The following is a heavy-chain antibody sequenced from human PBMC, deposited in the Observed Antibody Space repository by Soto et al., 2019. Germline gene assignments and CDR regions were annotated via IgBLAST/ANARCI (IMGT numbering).Heavy chain of an antibody. D-gene: IGHD3-16*01. J-gene: IGHJ1*01. CDR1: GFMFSAYT. CDR3: ATPYYFNH. V-gene: IGHV3-21*06. CDR2: ISDDSSYI. Sequence: GGSLRLSCAASGFMFSAYTMNWVCQAPGKGLEWLSSISDDSSYIDYADSLRGRFTVSRDNARNSLYLQIDSLGVEDTAVYYCATPYYFNHWGPGTLVTVSS.